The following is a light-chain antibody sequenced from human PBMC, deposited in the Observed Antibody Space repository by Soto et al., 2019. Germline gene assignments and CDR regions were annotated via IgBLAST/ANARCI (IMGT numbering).Light chain of an antibody. CDR2: EVS. Sequence: QSALTQPASVSGSPGQSITISCTGTSSDVGDYDYVSWYQQHPGKAPKLMIYEVSNRPSEVSNRFSGSKSGNTASLTISGLQAEDEADYYCSSYTSSSTSHVLFGGGTKLTVL. V-gene: IGLV2-14*01. CDR3: SSYTSSSTSHVL. J-gene: IGLJ2*01. CDR1: SSDVGDYDY.